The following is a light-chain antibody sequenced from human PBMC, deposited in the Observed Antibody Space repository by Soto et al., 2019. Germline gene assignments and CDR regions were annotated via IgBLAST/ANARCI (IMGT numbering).Light chain of an antibody. Sequence: DFQMTQSPSTLSASVGDRVTITCRACQSIDSWLAWYQQKPGKAPKFLIYQASHLESGVPSRFSGSGSGTEFTLTISSLQPDDFATYYCQQYRSYPWTFGQGTKVEIK. CDR1: QSIDSW. CDR2: QAS. J-gene: IGKJ1*01. V-gene: IGKV1-5*03. CDR3: QQYRSYPWT.